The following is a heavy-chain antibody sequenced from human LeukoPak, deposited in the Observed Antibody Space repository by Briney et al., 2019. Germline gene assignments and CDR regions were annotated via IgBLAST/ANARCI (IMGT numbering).Heavy chain of an antibody. D-gene: IGHD3-10*01. V-gene: IGHV3-7*01. CDR1: GFSFGSYW. CDR3: ARGPPYGSRSDFLDY. CDR2: LKEDVSAR. Sequence: GGSLRLSCAASGFSFGSYWMTWIRQAPGKGLEWVASLKEDVSARNLVDSVKGRFTISTDNAKNSLNLQMNSLRVEDTAVYYCARGPPYGSRSDFLDYWGLGTLVTVSS. J-gene: IGHJ4*02.